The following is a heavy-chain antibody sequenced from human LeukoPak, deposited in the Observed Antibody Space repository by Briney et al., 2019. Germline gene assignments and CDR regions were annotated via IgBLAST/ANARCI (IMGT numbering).Heavy chain of an antibody. D-gene: IGHD4-17*01. CDR2: MNPNSGNT. V-gene: IGHV1-8*01. CDR1: GYTFTSYD. Sequence: ASVKVSRKASGYTFTSYDINWVRQAPGQGLEWMGWMNPNSGNTGYAQKFQGRVTMTRNTSISTAYMELSSLRSEDTAVYYCARQDTVTNAFDIWGQGTMVTVSS. J-gene: IGHJ3*02. CDR3: ARQDTVTNAFDI.